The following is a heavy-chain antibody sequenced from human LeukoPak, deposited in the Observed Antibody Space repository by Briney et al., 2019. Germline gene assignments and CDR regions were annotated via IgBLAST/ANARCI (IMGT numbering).Heavy chain of an antibody. CDR3: AKTRPLDSSSWSHGDY. CDR1: GFTFSSYA. V-gene: IGHV3-23*01. J-gene: IGHJ4*02. Sequence: GGSLRLSCAASGFTFSSYAMSWVRQAPGKGLEWVSAISGSGDSTYYGDSVKGRFTNSRDNSKNTLYLQMNSLRAEDTAVYYCAKTRPLDSSSWSHGDYWGQGTLVTVSS. D-gene: IGHD6-13*01. CDR2: ISGSGDST.